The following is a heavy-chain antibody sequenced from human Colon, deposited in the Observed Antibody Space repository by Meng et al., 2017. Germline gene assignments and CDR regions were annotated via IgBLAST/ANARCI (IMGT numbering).Heavy chain of an antibody. Sequence: GESLKISCAASGFTFDDHGMSWVRQAPGKGLEWVSGINWNGGSTGYADSVKGRFTISRDNAKNSLSLQMNSLRAEDTALYYCARSSEFGQSLDYWGQGTLVTVSS. V-gene: IGHV3-20*04. CDR2: INWNGGST. CDR1: GFTFDDHG. D-gene: IGHD3-10*01. J-gene: IGHJ4*02. CDR3: ARSSEFGQSLDY.